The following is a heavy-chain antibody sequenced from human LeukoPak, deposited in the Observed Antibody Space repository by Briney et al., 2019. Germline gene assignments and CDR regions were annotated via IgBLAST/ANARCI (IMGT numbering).Heavy chain of an antibody. Sequence: GGSLRLSCAASGFTFSSYWMHWVRQAPGKGLVWVSRINTDGSSTNYAGSVKGRFTISRDNAKNTLYLQMNSLRAEDTAVYYCARASSGSHGDYWGQGTLVTVSS. D-gene: IGHD1-26*01. J-gene: IGHJ4*02. V-gene: IGHV3-74*01. CDR3: ARASSGSHGDY. CDR1: GFTFSSYW. CDR2: INTDGSST.